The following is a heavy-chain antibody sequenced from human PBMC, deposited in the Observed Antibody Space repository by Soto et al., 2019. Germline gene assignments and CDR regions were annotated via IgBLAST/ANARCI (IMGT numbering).Heavy chain of an antibody. CDR2: ISGSGGST. D-gene: IGHD3-16*02. Sequence: EVQLLESGGGLVQPGGSLRLSCAASGFTFSSYAMSWVRQAPGKGLEWVSAISGSGGSTYYADSVKGRFTISRDNSKNTLYRQMNSLRAEDTAVYYCAKVRGGGYDYVWGSYRFGHFDYWGQGTLVTVSS. CDR1: GFTFSSYA. J-gene: IGHJ4*02. V-gene: IGHV3-23*01. CDR3: AKVRGGGYDYVWGSYRFGHFDY.